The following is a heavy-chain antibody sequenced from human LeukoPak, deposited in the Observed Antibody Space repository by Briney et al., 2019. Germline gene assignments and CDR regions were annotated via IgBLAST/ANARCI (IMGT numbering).Heavy chain of an antibody. CDR1: GGSISSGGYY. D-gene: IGHD2-2*01. CDR3: ARLRLYCSSTSCLHTFDY. V-gene: IGHV4-31*03. Sequence: SETLSLTCTVSGGSISSGGYYWSWIRQHPGKGLEWIGYIYYSGSTYYNPSLKSRVTISVDTSKNQFSLKLSSVTAADTAVYYCARLRLYCSSTSCLHTFDYWGQGTLVTVSS. J-gene: IGHJ4*02. CDR2: IYYSGST.